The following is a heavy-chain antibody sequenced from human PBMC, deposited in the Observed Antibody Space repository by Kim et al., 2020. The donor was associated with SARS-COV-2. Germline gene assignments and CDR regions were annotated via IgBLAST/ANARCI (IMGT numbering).Heavy chain of an antibody. Sequence: SETLSLTCAVYGGSFSGYYWSWIRQPPGKGLEWIGEINHSGSTNYNPSLKSRVTISVDTSKNQFSLKLSSVTAADTAVYYCARAGEARYCSGGSCSYYF. CDR1: GGSFSGYY. CDR3: ARAGEARYCSGGSCSYYF. CDR2: INHSGST. J-gene: IGHJ4*01. V-gene: IGHV4-34*01. D-gene: IGHD2-15*01.